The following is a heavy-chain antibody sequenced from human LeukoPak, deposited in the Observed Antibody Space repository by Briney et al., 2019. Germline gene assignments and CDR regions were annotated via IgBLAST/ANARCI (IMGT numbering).Heavy chain of an antibody. J-gene: IGHJ4*02. CDR2: ISSSGSTK. CDR3: ARVLGYYDSSGPHFDY. CDR1: GFTFSDYY. D-gene: IGHD3-22*01. Sequence: GGSLRLSCAASGFTFSDYYMSWIRQAPGKGLEWVSYISSSGSTKYYADSVKGRFTISRDNAKNSLYLQMNSLRAEDTAVYYCARVLGYYDSSGPHFDYWGQGTLVTASS. V-gene: IGHV3-11*01.